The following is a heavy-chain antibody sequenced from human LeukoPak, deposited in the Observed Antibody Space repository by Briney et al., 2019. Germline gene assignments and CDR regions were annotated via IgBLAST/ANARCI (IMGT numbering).Heavy chain of an antibody. CDR2: IFYSGST. J-gene: IGHJ3*02. CDR1: GGSISSNY. Sequence: PSETLSLTCTVSGGSISSNYWGWIRQPPGKGLEWIGYIFYSGSTNYNPSLKSRVTISVDTSKNQFSLKLTSVTAADTAVYYCARRPYYYDSRDDALDIWGQGTMVTVSS. V-gene: IGHV4-59*01. D-gene: IGHD3-22*01. CDR3: ARRPYYYDSRDDALDI.